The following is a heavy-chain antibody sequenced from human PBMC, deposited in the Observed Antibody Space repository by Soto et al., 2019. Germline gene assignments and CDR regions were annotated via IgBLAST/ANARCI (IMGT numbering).Heavy chain of an antibody. CDR1: GYDFNTNW. D-gene: IGHD2-2*01. Sequence: ASLKISCRGSGYDFNTNWFGWVSQLTGKGLEWVGIMYPGDSDTRYNPSLQGHVTLSADVTVSTAFLQWRSLKTSDTGMYFCARLPRDCNKTSCYYADHWGHGTQVTASS. J-gene: IGHJ4*01. V-gene: IGHV5-51*01. CDR3: ARLPRDCNKTSCYYADH. CDR2: MYPGDSDT.